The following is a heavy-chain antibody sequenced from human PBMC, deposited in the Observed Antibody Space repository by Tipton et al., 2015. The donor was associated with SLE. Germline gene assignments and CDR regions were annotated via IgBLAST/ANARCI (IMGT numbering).Heavy chain of an antibody. CDR3: AREYDFVWGSYRPYYFMDV. CDR2: INHSRST. J-gene: IGHJ6*03. D-gene: IGHD3-16*02. V-gene: IGHV4-34*01. Sequence: TLSLTCAVYGGSFSGYYWSWIRQPPGKGLEWIGEINHSRSTDYNPSLKSRVTISVDTPKNQFSLKLSSVTAADTAVYYCAREYDFVWGSYRPYYFMDVWGKGTPVTVSS. CDR1: GGSFSGYY.